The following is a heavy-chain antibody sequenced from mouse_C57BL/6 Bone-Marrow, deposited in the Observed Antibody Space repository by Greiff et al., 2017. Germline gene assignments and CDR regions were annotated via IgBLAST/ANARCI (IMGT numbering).Heavy chain of an antibody. Sequence: DVKLVESGGGLVKPGGSLKLSCAASGFTFSSYAMSWVRQTPEKRLEWVATISDGGSYTYYPDNVKGRFTISRDNAKNNLYLQMRHLKSEDTAMYYCARDDYWGQGTTLTVSS. CDR3: ARDDY. CDR2: ISDGGSYT. V-gene: IGHV5-4*01. J-gene: IGHJ2*01. CDR1: GFTFSSYA.